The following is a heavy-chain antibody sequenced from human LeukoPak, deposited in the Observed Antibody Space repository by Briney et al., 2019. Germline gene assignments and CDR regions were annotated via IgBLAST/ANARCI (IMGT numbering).Heavy chain of an antibody. D-gene: IGHD7-27*01. CDR3: ARALTGYNWFDP. Sequence: PSETLSLTCTVSGGSISSYYWNWIRQPAGKGLEWIGYIYYSGSTNYNPSLKSRVTISVDTSKNQFSLKLSSVTAADTAVYYCARALTGYNWFDPWGQGTLVTVSS. CDR1: GGSISSYY. CDR2: IYYSGST. J-gene: IGHJ5*02. V-gene: IGHV4-59*01.